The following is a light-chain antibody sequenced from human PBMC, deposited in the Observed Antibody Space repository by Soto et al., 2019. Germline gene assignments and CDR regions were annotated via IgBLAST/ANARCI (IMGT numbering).Light chain of an antibody. CDR2: LGS. CDR1: QSLLHSNGYNY. Sequence: DLVMTQSPLSLPVTPGEPASISCRSSQSLLHSNGYNYLDWYLQKPGQSPQLLIYLGSNRASGVPDRFSGSGSGTDFTLKISRVEAEDVGVYYCMQALQTPGLTFGGATKVEIK. CDR3: MQALQTPGLT. V-gene: IGKV2-28*01. J-gene: IGKJ4*01.